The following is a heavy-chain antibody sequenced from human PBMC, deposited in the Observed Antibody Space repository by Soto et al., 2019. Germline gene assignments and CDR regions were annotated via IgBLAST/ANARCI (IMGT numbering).Heavy chain of an antibody. CDR1: GYDFFKYN. V-gene: IGHV1-46*01. J-gene: IGHJ5*02. D-gene: IGHD2-15*01. Sequence: QVQLVQCGAEVKKPGASVKVSCKTSGYDFFKYNMHWVRQAPGQGLEWMGVINPNGGYTRHAQNFQGRVTLTRDTSISTAYMELSSLRYEDTAVYYCARGRGGYCSGGTCYRLLDPWGQGTLVTVSS. CDR2: INPNGGYT. CDR3: ARGRGGYCSGGTCYRLLDP.